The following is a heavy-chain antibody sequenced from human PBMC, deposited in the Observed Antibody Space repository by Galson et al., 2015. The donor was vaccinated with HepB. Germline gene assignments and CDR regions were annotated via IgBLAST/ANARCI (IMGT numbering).Heavy chain of an antibody. D-gene: IGHD6-19*01. CDR2: INPSGGST. CDR1: GYTFTSYY. CDR3: ARDPLRIAVAGTKLLNWFDP. J-gene: IGHJ5*02. V-gene: IGHV1-46*01. Sequence: SVKVSCKASGYTFTSYYMHWVRQAPGQGLEWMGIINPSGGSTSYAQKFQGRVTMTRDTSTSTVYMELSSLRSEDTAVYYCARDPLRIAVAGTKLLNWFDPWGQGTLVTVSS.